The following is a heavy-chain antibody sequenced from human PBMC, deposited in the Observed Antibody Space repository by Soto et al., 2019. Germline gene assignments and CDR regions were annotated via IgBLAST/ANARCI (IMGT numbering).Heavy chain of an antibody. Sequence: SETLSLTCTVSGGSISSGGYYWSWIRQHPGKGLEWIGYIYYSGSAYYNPSLKSRVTISVDTSKNQFSLKLSSVTAADTAVYYCARDGPSATTFGRYGMDVWGQGTTVTVSS. CDR1: GGSISSGGYY. D-gene: IGHD5-12*01. V-gene: IGHV4-31*03. CDR2: IYYSGSA. J-gene: IGHJ6*02. CDR3: ARDGPSATTFGRYGMDV.